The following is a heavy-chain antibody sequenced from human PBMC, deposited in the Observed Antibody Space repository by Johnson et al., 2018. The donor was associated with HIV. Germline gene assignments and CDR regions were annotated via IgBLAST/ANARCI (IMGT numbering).Heavy chain of an antibody. V-gene: IGHV3-73*01. D-gene: IGHD3-16*02. CDR3: TRLGTEWELSRGSDTFDI. CDR2: IRSKANSYAT. CDR1: GFTFSGSA. Sequence: VTLVESGGGVVQPGGSLKLSCVASGFTFSGSAMHWVRQASGKGLEWVGRIRSKANSYATAYAASVTGRFTISRDDSQNTAYLQMNSLKTEDTAVYYCTRLGTEWELSRGSDTFDIWGQGIMVTVSS. J-gene: IGHJ3*02.